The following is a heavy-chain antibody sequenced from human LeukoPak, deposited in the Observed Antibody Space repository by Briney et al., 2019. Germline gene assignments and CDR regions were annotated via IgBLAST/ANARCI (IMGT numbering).Heavy chain of an antibody. CDR3: ARASVGCSSTSCYSTQFDY. D-gene: IGHD2-2*01. V-gene: IGHV4-34*01. J-gene: IGHJ4*02. CDR1: GGSFSGYY. Sequence: SETLSLTCAVYGGSFSGYYWSWIRQPPGKGLEWIGEINHSGSTNYNPSLKSRVTRSVDTSKNQFSLKLSSVTAADTAVYYCARASVGCSSTSCYSTQFDYWGQGTLVTVSS. CDR2: INHSGST.